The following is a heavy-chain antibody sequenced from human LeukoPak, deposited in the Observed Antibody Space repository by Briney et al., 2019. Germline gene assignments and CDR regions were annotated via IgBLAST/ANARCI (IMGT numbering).Heavy chain of an antibody. Sequence: PGGSLRPSCAASGFTFDDYAMHWVRQAPGKGLEWVSGISWNSGSIGYADSVKGRFTISRDNAKNSLYLQMSSLRAEDTALYYCAKGKKIAVAGLFDYWGQGTLVTVSS. V-gene: IGHV3-9*01. J-gene: IGHJ4*02. CDR1: GFTFDDYA. D-gene: IGHD6-19*01. CDR3: AKGKKIAVAGLFDY. CDR2: ISWNSGSI.